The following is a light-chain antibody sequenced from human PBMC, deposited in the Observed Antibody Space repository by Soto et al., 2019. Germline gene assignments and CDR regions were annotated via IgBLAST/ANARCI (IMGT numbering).Light chain of an antibody. J-gene: IGKJ4*01. V-gene: IGKV3-11*01. Sequence: EIVLTQSPDTLSLSPGERATLSCRASQSISSHLAWYQQKPGQAPRLLIYGASNRATGIPARFSGSGSGTDFTLTIRSLEPEDFAVDYCQQRINWPLTFGGGTKVEIK. CDR1: QSISSH. CDR3: QQRINWPLT. CDR2: GAS.